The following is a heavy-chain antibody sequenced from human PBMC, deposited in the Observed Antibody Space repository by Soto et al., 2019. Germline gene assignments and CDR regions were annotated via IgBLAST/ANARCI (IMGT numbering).Heavy chain of an antibody. CDR1: GGSFSGYY. D-gene: IGHD4-17*01. CDR3: ARAPTTVSGYFDY. Sequence: SETLSLTCAGYGGSFSGYYWTWIRLPPGKGLEWIGYIYHSGSTYYNPSLKSRVTISVDRSKNQFSLKLSSVTAADTAVYYCARAPTTVSGYFDYWGQGTLVTVS. J-gene: IGHJ4*02. V-gene: IGHV4-34*01. CDR2: IYHSGST.